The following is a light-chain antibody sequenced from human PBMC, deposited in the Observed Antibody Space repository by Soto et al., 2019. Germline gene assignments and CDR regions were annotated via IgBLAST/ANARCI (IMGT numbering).Light chain of an antibody. V-gene: IGKV3-20*01. Sequence: EIVLTQSPGTLSLSPVDRATLSCRASQSVSSRFLAWYQQKHGQPPSLLIYGASSRATGIPDRFSGSGSGTAFTLTISRLEPEDFAMYYCHQYGISPPVTFGQGTRLEIK. J-gene: IGKJ5*01. CDR3: HQYGISPPVT. CDR2: GAS. CDR1: QSVSSRF.